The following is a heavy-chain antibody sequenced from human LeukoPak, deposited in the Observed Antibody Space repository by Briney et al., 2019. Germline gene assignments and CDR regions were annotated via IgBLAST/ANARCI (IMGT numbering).Heavy chain of an antibody. CDR2: IYHSGST. Sequence: SETLSLTCTVSGYSISSGYYWGWIRQPPGKGLEWIGSIYHSGSTYYNPSLKSRVTISVDTSKNQFSLKLSSVTAADTAVYYCARTFGGSGGAFDIWGQGTMVTVSS. CDR1: GYSISSGYY. V-gene: IGHV4-38-2*02. CDR3: ARTFGGSGGAFDI. D-gene: IGHD3-10*01. J-gene: IGHJ3*02.